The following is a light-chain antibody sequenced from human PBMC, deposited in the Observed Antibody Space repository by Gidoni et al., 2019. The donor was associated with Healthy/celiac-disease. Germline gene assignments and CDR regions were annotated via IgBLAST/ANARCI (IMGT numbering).Light chain of an antibody. CDR2: GAS. Sequence: DIVMTPSPATLSVSPGERATLSCRASQSVSSNLAWYQQKPGQAPRLLIYGASTRATGIPARFSGSGSGTEFTLTISSLQSEDFAVYYCQQSNNWPHWTFGQGTKVEIK. CDR3: QQSNNWPHWT. J-gene: IGKJ1*01. V-gene: IGKV3-15*01. CDR1: QSVSSN.